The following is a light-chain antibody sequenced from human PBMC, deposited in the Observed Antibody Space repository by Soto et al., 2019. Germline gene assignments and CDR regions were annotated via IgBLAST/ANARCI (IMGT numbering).Light chain of an antibody. CDR3: QQYYRPPRT. Sequence: IQVTQSTSPLSASVGDSVTITCRASQRFXSYLNWYQKKPGKAPKVLXDHASSLQSGCPSRLSGSGSGKDFTLTISSPQPDNFANYYWQQYYRPPRTFGGGTNVDI. CDR1: QRFXSY. J-gene: IGKJ4*01. CDR2: HAS. V-gene: IGKV1-39*01.